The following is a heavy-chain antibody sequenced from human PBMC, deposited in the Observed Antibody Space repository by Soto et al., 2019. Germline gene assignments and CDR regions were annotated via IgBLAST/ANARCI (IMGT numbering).Heavy chain of an antibody. Sequence: EVQLLESGGGLVQPGESLRLSCAASGFTFSSYAMSWVRQAPGQGLEWVSVISGSDDSTYYAESVKGRFTISRDNSKNTLYLQMNSLRAEDTAVYYCAKRSSSSTFDYWGQGTLVTVSS. V-gene: IGHV3-23*01. J-gene: IGHJ4*02. CDR3: AKRSSSSTFDY. CDR1: GFTFSSYA. D-gene: IGHD6-6*01. CDR2: ISGSDDST.